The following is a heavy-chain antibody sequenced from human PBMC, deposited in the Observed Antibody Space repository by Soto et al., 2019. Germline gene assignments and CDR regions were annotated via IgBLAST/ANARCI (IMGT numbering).Heavy chain of an antibody. Sequence: SETLSLTCTVSGGSISSGGYYWSWIRQHPGKGLEWIGYIYDSGSTYYNPSLKSRVTISVDTSKNQFSLKLSSVTAADTAVYYCARDGWSKDVPYFDLWGRGTLVTVSS. CDR2: IYDSGST. V-gene: IGHV4-31*03. CDR1: GGSISSGGYY. J-gene: IGHJ2*01. D-gene: IGHD2-15*01. CDR3: ARDGWSKDVPYFDL.